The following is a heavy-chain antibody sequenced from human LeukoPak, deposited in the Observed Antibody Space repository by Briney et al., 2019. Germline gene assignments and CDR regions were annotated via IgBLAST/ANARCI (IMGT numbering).Heavy chain of an antibody. CDR2: IKEDGSEK. V-gene: IGHV3-7*01. Sequence: GESLRLSCAASGFTLSSYWMSWVRQAPGKGLEWVANIKEDGSEKYYVDSVKGRFTISRDNAKNSLYLQVNSLRAEDTAVYYCARRPGWFDPWGQGTLVTVSS. J-gene: IGHJ5*02. CDR3: ARRPGWFDP. CDR1: GFTLSSYW.